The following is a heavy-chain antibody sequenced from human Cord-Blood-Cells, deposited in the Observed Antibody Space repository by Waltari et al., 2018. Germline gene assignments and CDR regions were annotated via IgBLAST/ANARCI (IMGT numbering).Heavy chain of an antibody. J-gene: IGHJ5*02. CDR2: ISWNSGSI. CDR3: AKDRVPYGAAAGTNWFDP. Sequence: EVQLVESGGGLVQPGRSLRLSCAASGFTFDDYAMHWVRQAPGKGLEWVSGISWNSGSIGYADSVKGRFTISRDNAKNSLYLPMNSLRAEDTALYYCAKDRVPYGAAAGTNWFDPWGQGTLVTVSS. CDR1: GFTFDDYA. D-gene: IGHD6-13*01. V-gene: IGHV3-9*01.